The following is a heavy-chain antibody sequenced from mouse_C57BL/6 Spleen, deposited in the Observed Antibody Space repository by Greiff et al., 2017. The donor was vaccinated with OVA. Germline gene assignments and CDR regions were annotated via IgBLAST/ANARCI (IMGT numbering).Heavy chain of an antibody. CDR1: GYTFTSYG. V-gene: IGHV1-81*01. CDR3: ARGDYGSSWYFDV. D-gene: IGHD1-1*01. Sequence: VQLQQSGAELARPGASVKLSCKASGYTFTSYGISWVKQRTGQGLEWIGEIYPRSGNTYYNEKFKGKATLTADKSSSTAYMELRSLTSEDSAVYFCARGDYGSSWYFDVWGTGTTVTVST. J-gene: IGHJ1*03. CDR2: IYPRSGNT.